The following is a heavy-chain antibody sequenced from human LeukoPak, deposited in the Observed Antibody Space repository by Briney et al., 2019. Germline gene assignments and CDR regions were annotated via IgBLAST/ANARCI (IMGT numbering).Heavy chain of an antibody. Sequence: PGGSLRLSCAASGFTFSSYAMHWVRQAPGKGLEWVAVISYDGSNKYYADSVKGRFTISRDNSKNTLYLQMNSLRAEDTAVYYCARDERDALLWFGELLLDPSWAYWGQGTLVTVSS. V-gene: IGHV3-30-3*01. CDR2: ISYDGSNK. D-gene: IGHD3-10*01. J-gene: IGHJ4*02. CDR3: ARDERDALLWFGELLLDPSWAY. CDR1: GFTFSSYA.